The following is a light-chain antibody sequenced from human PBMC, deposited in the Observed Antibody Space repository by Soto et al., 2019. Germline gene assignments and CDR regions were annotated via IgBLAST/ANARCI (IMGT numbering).Light chain of an antibody. CDR2: GAS. V-gene: IGKV3-20*01. Sequence: EIVLRQSPGTLSLSPGERDTLSCRASQSVISTYLAWYQQKPGQAPRLLIYGASSRATGIPDRFSGSGSGTDFTLTISRLEPEDFAVYYCQQYRDSLGTFGQGTKVEIK. J-gene: IGKJ1*01. CDR3: QQYRDSLGT. CDR1: QSVISTY.